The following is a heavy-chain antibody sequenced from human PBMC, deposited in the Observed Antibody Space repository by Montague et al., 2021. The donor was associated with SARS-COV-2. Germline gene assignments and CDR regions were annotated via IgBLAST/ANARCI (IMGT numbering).Heavy chain of an antibody. D-gene: IGHD3-10*01. CDR2: NYFLGNT. Sequence: SETLSLTCTVSGDSVSNDSYYWGWIRQSPGKGLDWIGNNYFLGNTYYSPSLKSRVTMSVDTSKNQLSLRLTSVTASDTAIYYCASSARIRGVFTSWFDPWGQGTLVTVSS. CDR3: ASSARIRGVFTSWFDP. V-gene: IGHV4-39*01. J-gene: IGHJ5*02. CDR1: GDSVSNDSYY.